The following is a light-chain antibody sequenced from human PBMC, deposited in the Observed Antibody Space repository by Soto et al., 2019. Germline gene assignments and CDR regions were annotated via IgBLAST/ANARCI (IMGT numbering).Light chain of an antibody. CDR2: DAS. CDR3: QQYGRSPGLFT. J-gene: IGKJ3*01. V-gene: IGKV3-20*01. CDR1: KSVSNTY. Sequence: EIWLTQSPGTLSLSPGERATLSCRASKSVSNTYLAWYQQKPGQAPRLLIYDASSRATGIPDRLSGSGSGKDFTLTISRLETEDFAVYYCQQYGRSPGLFTFGPGTKVDIK.